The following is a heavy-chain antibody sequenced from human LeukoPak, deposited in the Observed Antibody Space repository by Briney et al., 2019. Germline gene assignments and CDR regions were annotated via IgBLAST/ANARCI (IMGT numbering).Heavy chain of an antibody. D-gene: IGHD3-10*01. CDR1: GGTFSSYA. CDR2: IDPNSGGT. J-gene: IGHJ4*02. CDR3: ARWAGFSFVDY. Sequence: ASVKVSCKASGGTFSSYAISWVRQAPGQGLEWMGWIDPNSGGTNYAQKFQGRVTMTRDTSISIAYMDLSRLRSDDTAVYYCARWAGFSFVDYWGLGTLVTVSS. V-gene: IGHV1-2*02.